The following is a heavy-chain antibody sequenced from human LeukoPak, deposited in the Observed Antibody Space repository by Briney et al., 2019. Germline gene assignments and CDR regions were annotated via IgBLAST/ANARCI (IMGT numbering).Heavy chain of an antibody. V-gene: IGHV3-23*01. CDR2: ISRSGRT. D-gene: IGHD2-2*03. Sequence: PGGSLTLSCAASGFTFSTYDMQWVRQAPGKGLEWFSGISRSGRTYYTDSVMGRFSISRDHSKDTLYLQMNSLRAEYTAVYYCAQGGYFAFDIWGQGTMVAVSS. CDR1: GFTFSTYD. CDR3: AQGGYFAFDI. J-gene: IGHJ3*02.